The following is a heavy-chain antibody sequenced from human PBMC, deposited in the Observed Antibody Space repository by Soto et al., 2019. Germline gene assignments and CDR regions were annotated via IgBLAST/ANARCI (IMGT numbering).Heavy chain of an antibody. Sequence: SETLSLTCTVSGGSISSYYWSWIRQPPGKGLEWIGYIYYSGSTNYNPSLKSRVTISVDTSKNQFSLKLSSVTAADTAVYYCARHVRIQLWPYYFDYWGQGTLVTVSS. J-gene: IGHJ4*02. CDR3: ARHVRIQLWPYYFDY. CDR1: GGSISSYY. V-gene: IGHV4-59*08. CDR2: IYYSGST. D-gene: IGHD5-18*01.